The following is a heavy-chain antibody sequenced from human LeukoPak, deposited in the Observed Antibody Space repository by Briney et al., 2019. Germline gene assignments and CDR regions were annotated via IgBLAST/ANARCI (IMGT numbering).Heavy chain of an antibody. Sequence: PSETLSLTCTVSGGSIINNYWSWIRQPPEKGLEWIGYVYYDGSTNYNPSLKSHVTISVDTSKNQLSLKLTSVTAADTAMYYCARHPPATGRFDYWGQGTLVTVSS. CDR2: VYYDGST. CDR3: ARHPPATGRFDY. V-gene: IGHV4-59*01. D-gene: IGHD1-14*01. CDR1: GGSIINNY. J-gene: IGHJ4*02.